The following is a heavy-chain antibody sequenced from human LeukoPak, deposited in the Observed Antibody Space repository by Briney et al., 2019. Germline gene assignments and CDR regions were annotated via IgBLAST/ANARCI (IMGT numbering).Heavy chain of an antibody. CDR3: VRDLDHNDFWSGYWPDAFDS. D-gene: IGHD3-3*01. Sequence: GGALRLSCAASGFTFSNYGMHGVRQAPGKGVGWVAVIWYDGSNEYYGDSVKGRFIISRDNSRNTLYLQMSSLRAEDTAVYYCVRDLDHNDFWSGYWPDAFDSWGQGTKVFVSS. CDR1: GFTFSNYG. V-gene: IGHV3-33*01. CDR2: IWYDGSNE. J-gene: IGHJ3*02.